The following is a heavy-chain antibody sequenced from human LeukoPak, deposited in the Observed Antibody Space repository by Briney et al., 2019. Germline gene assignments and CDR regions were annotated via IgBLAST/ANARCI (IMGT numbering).Heavy chain of an antibody. D-gene: IGHD3-16*01. CDR2: IFYNGRT. CDR3: ARQGTYYDKIYYFDY. V-gene: IGHV4-39*01. Sequence: KTSETPSLTCTVSGGSISYSTTYWGWIRQPPGKGLEWIASIFYNGRTWNNPSLKSRVSISVDTSKNQFSLKVSAVTAADTAVYYCARQGTYYDKIYYFDYWGQGTLVTVSS. CDR1: GGSISYSTTY. J-gene: IGHJ4*02.